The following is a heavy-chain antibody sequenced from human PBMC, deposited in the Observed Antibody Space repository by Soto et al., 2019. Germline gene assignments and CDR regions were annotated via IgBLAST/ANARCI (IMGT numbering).Heavy chain of an antibody. CDR2: IKSKTDGGTI. Sequence: GGSLRLSCAASGFTFSNAWMSWVRQAPGKGLEWVGRIKSKTDGGTIDYAAPVKGRFTISRDDSKNTLYLQMNSLKTEDTAVYYCTTSGVAGPYYYYGMDVWGQGTTVTVSS. CDR1: GFTFSNAW. D-gene: IGHD6-19*01. CDR3: TTSGVAGPYYYYGMDV. J-gene: IGHJ6*02. V-gene: IGHV3-15*01.